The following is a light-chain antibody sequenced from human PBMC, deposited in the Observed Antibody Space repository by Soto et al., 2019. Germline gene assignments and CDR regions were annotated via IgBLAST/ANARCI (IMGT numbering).Light chain of an antibody. J-gene: IGKJ5*01. Sequence: DIQMTQSPSTLSACVRDRVTITCRASQTISSWLAWFQQRPGRAPKFLIYKASSLKNGVPSRFSGSGSGTEFTLTISSLQPDDFATYYCQQHNSYSTFGQGTRLEIK. CDR3: QQHNSYST. V-gene: IGKV1-5*03. CDR1: QTISSW. CDR2: KAS.